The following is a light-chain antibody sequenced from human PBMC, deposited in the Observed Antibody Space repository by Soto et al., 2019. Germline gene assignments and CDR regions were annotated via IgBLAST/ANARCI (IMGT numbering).Light chain of an antibody. CDR1: QSVRSSY. V-gene: IGKV3-20*01. CDR2: GAS. J-gene: IGKJ2*01. Sequence: EIVLTQSPGTLSLSQGERATLSCRASQSVRSSYVAWYQQKPGQPPRLLIYGASSRATGIPDRFSGSVFGTDFTRTISRLEPEDFAVYYCQQYCSSLMYTFGQGTKLEIK. CDR3: QQYCSSLMYT.